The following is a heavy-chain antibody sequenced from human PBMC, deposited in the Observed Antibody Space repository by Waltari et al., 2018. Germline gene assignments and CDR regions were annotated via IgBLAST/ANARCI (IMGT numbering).Heavy chain of an antibody. CDR2: INREAMGT. Sequence: DVQLVESGGGLVQPGVSLRLSCAASEFRFTHYWMYWVRQGPGRGMAWVGRINREAMGTRYVDSGQDRFTISRDNVNNTVCLQMNRLRAEDTAVYYCVRGGHFDWSPIDYWGQGTPVTVSS. CDR1: EFRFTHYW. V-gene: IGHV3-74*01. J-gene: IGHJ4*02. D-gene: IGHD3-9*01. CDR3: VRGGHFDWSPIDY.